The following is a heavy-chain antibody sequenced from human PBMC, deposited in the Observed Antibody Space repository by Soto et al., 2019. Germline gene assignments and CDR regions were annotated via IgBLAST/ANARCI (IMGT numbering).Heavy chain of an antibody. D-gene: IGHD6-19*01. CDR3: XXGIAVAVYWFDP. CDR2: IIPILGIA. CDR1: GGTFSSYT. Sequence: QVQLVQSGAEVKKPGSSVKVSCKASGGTFSSYTISWVRQAPGQGLEWMGRIIPILGIANYAQKFQGRVTITADKSTSTAYMELSSLRSEDTXVYYCXXGIAVAVYWFDPWGQGTLVXVSS. J-gene: IGHJ5*02. V-gene: IGHV1-69*02.